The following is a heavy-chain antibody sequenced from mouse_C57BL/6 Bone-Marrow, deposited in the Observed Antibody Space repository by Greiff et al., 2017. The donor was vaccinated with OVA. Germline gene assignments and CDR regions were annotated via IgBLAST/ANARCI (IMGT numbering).Heavy chain of an antibody. Sequence: QVQLQQPGTELVKPGASVKLSCKASGYTFTSYWMHWVKQRPGQGLEWIGNINPSNGGTNYNEKFKSKATLTVDKSSSTAYMQLSSLTSEDSAVYYGALLLSGYLDFDVWGTGTTVTVSS. CDR2: INPSNGGT. D-gene: IGHD1-1*01. V-gene: IGHV1-53*01. CDR3: ALLLSGYLDFDV. J-gene: IGHJ1*03. CDR1: GYTFTSYW.